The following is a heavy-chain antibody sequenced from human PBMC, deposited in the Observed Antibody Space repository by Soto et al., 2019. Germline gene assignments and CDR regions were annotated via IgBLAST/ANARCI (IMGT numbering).Heavy chain of an antibody. D-gene: IGHD2-15*01. J-gene: IGHJ4*02. Sequence: QVQLVESGGGVVQPGSSLRLSCAASEFTFTSYAMHWVRQAPGKGLDWVAVIWYDGSIQFYADSVKARFTISRDNSKNTLYLQMNSLRAEDTAVYYCARYCNGGSCYSEIDYWGQGTLVTVSS. CDR2: IWYDGSIQ. V-gene: IGHV3-33*01. CDR1: EFTFTSYA. CDR3: ARYCNGGSCYSEIDY.